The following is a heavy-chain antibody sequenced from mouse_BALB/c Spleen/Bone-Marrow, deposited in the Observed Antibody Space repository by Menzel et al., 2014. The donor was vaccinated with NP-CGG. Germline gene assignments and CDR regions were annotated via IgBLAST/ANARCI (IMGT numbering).Heavy chain of an antibody. Sequence: EVQVVESGGGLVQPGGSRKLSCAASGFTFSSFGMHWVRQAPEKGLVWVAYISSGSSTIYYGDTVMGRFTISRDNPKNSLFLQMTSLRSEDTATYYCVRSGSSSGYFDYWGQGTTLTVSS. CDR3: VRSGSSSGYFDY. J-gene: IGHJ2*01. CDR1: GFTFSSFG. CDR2: ISSGSSTI. D-gene: IGHD1-1*01. V-gene: IGHV5-17*02.